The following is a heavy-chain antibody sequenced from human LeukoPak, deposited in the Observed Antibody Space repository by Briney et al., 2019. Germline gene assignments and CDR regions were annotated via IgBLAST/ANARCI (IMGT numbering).Heavy chain of an antibody. CDR2: MNPNSGNT. D-gene: IGHD5-12*01. Sequence: GASVKVSCKASGYTFTSYDINWVRQTTGQGLEWMGWMNPNSGNTGYAQKFQGRVTMTRNTSISTAYMELSSLRSEDTAVYYCARGTSGYSGYDLRFDPWGQGTLVTVSS. J-gene: IGHJ5*02. CDR3: ARGTSGYSGYDLRFDP. CDR1: GYTFTSYD. V-gene: IGHV1-8*01.